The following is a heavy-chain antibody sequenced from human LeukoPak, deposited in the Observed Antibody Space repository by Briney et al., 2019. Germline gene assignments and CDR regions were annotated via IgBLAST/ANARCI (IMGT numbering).Heavy chain of an antibody. CDR2: INAANGNT. CDR3: ARGAPIRVAVAATFDP. J-gene: IGHJ5*02. D-gene: IGHD6-19*01. V-gene: IGHV1-3*01. CDR1: GVTLSGYA. Sequence: ASVKVSCKASGVTLSGYAISWVRQAPGQRLEWMGWINAANGNTQYSQKFQGRVTITRDTSASTAYMELSSLRSEDTAVYYCARGAPIRVAVAATFDPWGQGTLVTVPS.